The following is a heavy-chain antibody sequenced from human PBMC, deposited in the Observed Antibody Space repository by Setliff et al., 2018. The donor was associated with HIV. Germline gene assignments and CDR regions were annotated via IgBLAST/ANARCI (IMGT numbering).Heavy chain of an antibody. CDR3: ARLFVLPEIVVVLDAFDI. CDR1: GYTFTSYG. Sequence: ASVKVSCKASGYTFTSYGISWVRQAPGQGLEWMGWINTYNGNTNYAQKVQGRVTMTTDTATTTAYMELRSLRFYDTAEYCCARLFVLPEIVVVLDAFDIWGQGTMVTVSS. D-gene: IGHD2-21*01. V-gene: IGHV1-18*01. J-gene: IGHJ3*02. CDR2: INTYNGNT.